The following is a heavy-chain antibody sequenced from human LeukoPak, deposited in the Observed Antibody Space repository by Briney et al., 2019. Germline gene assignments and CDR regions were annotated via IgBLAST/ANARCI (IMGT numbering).Heavy chain of an antibody. D-gene: IGHD6-6*01. CDR1: RDTFNMFA. Sequence: SVKVSCKASRDTFNMFAITWVRQAPGQGLEWMGGIIPLFDTTDYSEKFQGRVTITADEATSTAYMELSSLTSEDTAVYYCARDPIAASPGYYYYYMDVWGKGTTVTVSS. V-gene: IGHV1-69*01. CDR3: ARDPIAASPGYYYYYMDV. J-gene: IGHJ6*03. CDR2: IIPLFDTT.